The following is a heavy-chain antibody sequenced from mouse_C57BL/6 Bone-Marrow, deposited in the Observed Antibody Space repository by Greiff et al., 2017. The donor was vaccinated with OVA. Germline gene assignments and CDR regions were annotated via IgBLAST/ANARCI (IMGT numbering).Heavy chain of an antibody. CDR1: GYTFTSYG. CDR2: IYPRSGNT. D-gene: IGHD1-1*02. J-gene: IGHJ4*01. V-gene: IGHV1-81*01. CDR3: AFDYAWDDCAIDY. Sequence: QVQLQQPGAELVRPGASVKLSCKASGYTFTSYGISWVKQRPGQGLEWIGEIYPRSGNTYYNEKFKGKATLTADKSSSTAYMKLRSLTSEDSAVYFYAFDYAWDDCAIDYWGQGTSVTVSS.